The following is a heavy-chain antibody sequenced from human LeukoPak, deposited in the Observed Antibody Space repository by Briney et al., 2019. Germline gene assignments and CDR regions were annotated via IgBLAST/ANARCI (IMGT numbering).Heavy chain of an antibody. Sequence: ASVKVSCKASGYTFTDYGMHWVRQAPGQRLEWMAWINAGNGNAKYSQKFQGRVTITRDTSASTAYMELCSLRSEDTAVYYCARVPLHDRNDYYYPHWGQGAVVTVSS. D-gene: IGHD3-22*01. CDR2: INAGNGNA. CDR3: ARVPLHDRNDYYYPH. V-gene: IGHV1-3*01. CDR1: GYTFTDYG. J-gene: IGHJ1*01.